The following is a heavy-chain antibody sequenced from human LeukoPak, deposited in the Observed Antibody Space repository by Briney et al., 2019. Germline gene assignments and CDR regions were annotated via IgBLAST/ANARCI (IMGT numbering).Heavy chain of an antibody. V-gene: IGHV1-2*04. CDR3: ARELPRATVTTLYYYGMDV. J-gene: IGHJ6*02. D-gene: IGHD4-17*01. CDR1: GYTFTGYY. CDR2: INPNSGGT. Sequence: GASVKVSCKASGYTFTGYYMHWVRQAPGQGLEWMGWINPNSGGTNYAQKFQGWVTMTRDTSISTAYMELSRLRSDDTAVYYCARELPRATVTTLYYYGMDVWGQGTTVTVSS.